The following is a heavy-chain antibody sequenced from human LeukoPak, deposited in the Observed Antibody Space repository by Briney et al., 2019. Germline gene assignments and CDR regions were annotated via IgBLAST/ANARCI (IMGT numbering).Heavy chain of an antibody. Sequence: SETLSLTCTVSGGSISSGGYYWSWIRQHPGKGLEWIGYIYYSGSTYYNPSLKSRVTISVDTSKNQFSLKLSSVTAADTAVYYCARDPRGSSWYWFDPWGKGTLVTVSS. J-gene: IGHJ5*02. CDR3: ARDPRGSSWYWFDP. CDR1: GGSISSGGYY. D-gene: IGHD6-13*01. V-gene: IGHV4-31*03. CDR2: IYYSGST.